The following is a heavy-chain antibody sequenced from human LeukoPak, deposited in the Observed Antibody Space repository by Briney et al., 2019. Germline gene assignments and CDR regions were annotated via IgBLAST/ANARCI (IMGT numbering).Heavy chain of an antibody. D-gene: IGHD6-13*01. Sequence: ASVKVSCKASGYTFTGYYVHWVRQAPGQGLEWMGWINPNSGDTNYAQKFQGRGTMTRDTSISTAYMELSRLTSDDTAVYYCARAGIAAAILTWGQGTLVTVSS. J-gene: IGHJ4*02. V-gene: IGHV1-2*02. CDR1: GYTFTGYY. CDR3: ARAGIAAAILT. CDR2: INPNSGDT.